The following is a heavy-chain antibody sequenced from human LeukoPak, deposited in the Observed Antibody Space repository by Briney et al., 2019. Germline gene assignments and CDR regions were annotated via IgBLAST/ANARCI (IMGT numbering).Heavy chain of an antibody. Sequence: GGSLRLSCAASGFTFSSYGMHWVRQAPGKVLEWVAVISYDGSNKYYADSVKGRFTISRDNSKNTLYLQMNSLRAEDTAVYYCAKNQWLASYFDYWGQGTLVTVSS. CDR3: AKNQWLASYFDY. D-gene: IGHD6-19*01. CDR2: ISYDGSNK. V-gene: IGHV3-30*18. CDR1: GFTFSSYG. J-gene: IGHJ4*02.